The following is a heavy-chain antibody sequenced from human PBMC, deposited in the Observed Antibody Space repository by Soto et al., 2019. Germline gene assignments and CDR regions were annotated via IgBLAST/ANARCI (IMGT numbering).Heavy chain of an antibody. CDR1: GGSFRNYV. Sequence: SVKVSCKASGGSFRNYVMSWVRQAPGQGLEWMGGIIPVFETRTYAQKFQGRVTITADDSTSTVSMEMSNLRSEDTAVYFCSSHSESTSYSRFDFWGQGTLVTVSS. V-gene: IGHV1-69*13. J-gene: IGHJ4*02. D-gene: IGHD3-22*01. CDR2: IIPVFETR. CDR3: SSHSESTSYSRFDF.